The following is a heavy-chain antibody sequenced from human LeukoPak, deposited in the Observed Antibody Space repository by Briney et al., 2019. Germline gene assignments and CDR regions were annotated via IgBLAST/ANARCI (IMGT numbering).Heavy chain of an antibody. J-gene: IGHJ4*02. CDR2: IDKHGSGK. CDR3: ARDGGWGYYDL. CDR1: GSTFSISW. Sequence: GGSLRLSCVASGSTFSISWVTWVRQAPGKGLEWVANIDKHGSGKYYIDSVKGRFAISRDYASNSVFLQMSSLRAEDTSVYYCARDGGWGYYDLWGQGTPVTVSS. D-gene: IGHD3-16*01. V-gene: IGHV3-7*01.